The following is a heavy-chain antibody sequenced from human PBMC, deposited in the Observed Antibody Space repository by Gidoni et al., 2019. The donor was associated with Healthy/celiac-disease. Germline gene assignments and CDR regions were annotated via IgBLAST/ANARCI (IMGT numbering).Heavy chain of an antibody. V-gene: IGHV3-48*01. CDR2: ITTSSNTI. J-gene: IGHJ5*01. CDR3: ARSYDS. CDR1: GFTFSSYN. Sequence: EVQLVESGGGLVQPGGSLRLSCAASGFTFSSYNMNWVRQAPGKGLEWVSFITTSSNTIYYADSVRGRFTVSRDNAKNSLYLQINSLRAEDTAVYYCARSYDSWGQGTLVTVSS. D-gene: IGHD3-10*01.